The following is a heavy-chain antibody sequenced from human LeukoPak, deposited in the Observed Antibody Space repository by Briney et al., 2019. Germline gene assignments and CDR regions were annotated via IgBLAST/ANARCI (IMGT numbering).Heavy chain of an antibody. V-gene: IGHV1-2*02. D-gene: IGHD2-15*01. J-gene: IGHJ4*02. CDR3: AREVAYCSGGSCSLHHFDY. Sequence: ASVKVSCKASGYTFTGHYMHWVRQAPGQGLESMGWIDPNSGGTNFAQKFQGGVTMTRDTSISTAYMELSSLTSDDTAVYYCAREVAYCSGGSCSLHHFDYWGQGTLVTVSS. CDR2: IDPNSGGT. CDR1: GYTFTGHY.